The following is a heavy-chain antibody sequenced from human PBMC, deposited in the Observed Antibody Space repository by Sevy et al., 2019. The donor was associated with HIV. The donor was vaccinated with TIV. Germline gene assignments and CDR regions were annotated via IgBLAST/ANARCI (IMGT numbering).Heavy chain of an antibody. CDR2: IIPIFGTA. Sequence: ASVKVSCKASGGTFSSYAISWVRQAPGQGLEWMGGIIPIFGTANYAQKFQGRVTITADESTSTAYMELSSLRSEDTAVYYCARVPTTIVRGVRPYYYYGMDVWGQGTMVTVSS. D-gene: IGHD3-10*01. J-gene: IGHJ6*02. CDR1: GGTFSSYA. CDR3: ARVPTTIVRGVRPYYYYGMDV. V-gene: IGHV1-69*13.